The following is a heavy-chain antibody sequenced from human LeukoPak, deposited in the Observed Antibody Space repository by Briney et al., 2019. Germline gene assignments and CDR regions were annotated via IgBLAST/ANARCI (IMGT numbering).Heavy chain of an antibody. J-gene: IGHJ6*02. CDR3: AGEGPSGDYVSGYGMDV. V-gene: IGHV3-30-3*01. Sequence: PGRSLRLSCAASGFTFSSYAMHWVRQAPGKGLEWVAVISYDGSNKYYADSVKGRFTISRDNSKNTLYLQMNSLRAEDTAVYYCAGEGPSGDYVSGYGMDVWGQGTTVTVSS. CDR2: ISYDGSNK. D-gene: IGHD4-17*01. CDR1: GFTFSSYA.